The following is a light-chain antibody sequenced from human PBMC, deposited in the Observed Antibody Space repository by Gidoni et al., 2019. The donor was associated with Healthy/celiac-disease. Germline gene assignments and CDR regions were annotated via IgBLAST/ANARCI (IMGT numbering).Light chain of an antibody. CDR1: QSISSW. V-gene: IGKV1-5*01. CDR3: QQYNSYSWT. J-gene: IGKJ1*01. CDR2: DAS. Sequence: PSTLSASVGDRVTITCRASQSISSWLAWYQQKPGKAPKLLIYDASSLESGVPSRFSGSGSGTEFTLTISSLQPDDFATYYCQQYNSYSWTFGQGTKVEIK.